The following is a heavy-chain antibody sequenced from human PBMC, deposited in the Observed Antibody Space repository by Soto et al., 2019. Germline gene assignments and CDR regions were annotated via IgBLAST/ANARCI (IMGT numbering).Heavy chain of an antibody. CDR2: ISRNGGTT. CDR3: VRRGSGTNDH. J-gene: IGHJ5*02. D-gene: IGHD3-10*01. Sequence: EVQLAESGGGMVQPGGSLRLSCVASGFTFSSYDMHWVRQAPGKGREYVSSISRNGGTTYYGNSVKGRFTISRDNSKNTPYPHRGSLRAEDMAVYYCVRRGSGTNDHRGQGTLVTVSS. CDR1: GFTFSSYD. V-gene: IGHV3-64*01.